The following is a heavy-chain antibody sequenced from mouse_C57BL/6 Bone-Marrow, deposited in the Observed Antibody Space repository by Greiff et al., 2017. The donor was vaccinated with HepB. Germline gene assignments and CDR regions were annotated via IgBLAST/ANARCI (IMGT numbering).Heavy chain of an antibody. CDR2: IRNKANGYTT. D-gene: IGHD1-1*01. V-gene: IGHV7-3*01. J-gene: IGHJ4*01. Sequence: EVMLVDSGGGLVQPGGSLSLSCAASGFTFTDYYMSWVRQPPGKALEWLGFIRNKANGYTTEYSASVKGRFTISRDNSQSILYLQMNALRAEDSATYYCARRSSYYYGTSYAMDYWGQGTSVTVSS. CDR3: ARRSSYYYGTSYAMDY. CDR1: GFTFTDYY.